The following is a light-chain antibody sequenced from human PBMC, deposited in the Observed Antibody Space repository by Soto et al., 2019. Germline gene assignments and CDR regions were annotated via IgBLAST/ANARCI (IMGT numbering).Light chain of an antibody. V-gene: IGLV2-14*03. Sequence: QSALTQPASVSGSPGQSITISCTGTSSDVGRYNHVSWYQQYPGKVPKLMIYDVSYRPSGVSNRFSGSKSGNTASLTISGLQAEDEAAYYCSSYTSTSTVVFGGGTQLTVL. CDR1: SSDVGRYNH. CDR2: DVS. CDR3: SSYTSTSTVV. J-gene: IGLJ2*01.